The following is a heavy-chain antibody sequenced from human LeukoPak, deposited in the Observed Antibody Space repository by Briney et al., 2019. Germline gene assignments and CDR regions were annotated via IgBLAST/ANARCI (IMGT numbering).Heavy chain of an antibody. CDR3: AFTREGSDGDYTFDY. D-gene: IGHD4-17*01. CDR1: GGTFSSYA. CDR2: IIPIFGTA. Sequence: SANVSCKASGGTFSSYAISWVRQAPGQGLEWMGGIIPIFGTANYAQKFQGRVTITADESTSTAYMELSSLRSEDTAVYYCAFTREGSDGDYTFDYWGQGTLVTVSS. V-gene: IGHV1-69*13. J-gene: IGHJ4*02.